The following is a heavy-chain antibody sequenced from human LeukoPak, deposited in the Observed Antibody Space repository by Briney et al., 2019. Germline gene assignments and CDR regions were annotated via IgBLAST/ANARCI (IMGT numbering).Heavy chain of an antibody. CDR3: AREGSDFWSGYSKGYFDY. Sequence: GGSLRLSCAVSGFTFSSYNMNWVRRAPGKGLEWVSYIGSSVSTRYYADSVKGRFTISRDNGKHSLYLQMNSLRAEDTAVYCCAREGSDFWSGYSKGYFDYWGQGTLVTVSS. J-gene: IGHJ4*02. V-gene: IGHV3-48*01. D-gene: IGHD3-3*01. CDR1: GFTFSSYN. CDR2: IGSSVSTR.